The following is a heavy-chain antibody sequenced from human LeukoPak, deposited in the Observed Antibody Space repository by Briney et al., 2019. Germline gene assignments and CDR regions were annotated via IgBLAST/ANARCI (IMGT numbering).Heavy chain of an antibody. V-gene: IGHV4-39*07. CDR2: IYYSGST. CDR3: ARDGGLPTSGWYNSRTFDY. CDR1: GGSISSGSYY. Sequence: KPSETLSLTCTVSGGSISSGSYYWGWIRQPPGKGLEWIGSIYYSGSTYYNPSLKSRVTISVDTSKNQFSLKLSSVTAADTAVYYCARDGGLPTSGWYNSRTFDYWGQGTLVTVSS. D-gene: IGHD6-13*01. J-gene: IGHJ4*02.